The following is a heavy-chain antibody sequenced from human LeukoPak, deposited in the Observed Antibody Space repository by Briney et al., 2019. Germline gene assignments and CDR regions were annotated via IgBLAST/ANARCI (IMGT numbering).Heavy chain of an antibody. J-gene: IGHJ5*02. D-gene: IGHD6-6*01. CDR3: ARARLVRIAARPIWFDP. CDR1: GGSISSSSYY. Sequence: PSETLSLTCTVSGGSISSSSYYWGWIRQPPGKGLEWIGSIYYSGRTYYNPSLKSRVTISVDTSKNQFSLKLSSVTAADTAVYYCARARLVRIAARPIWFDPWGQGTLVTVSS. V-gene: IGHV4-39*07. CDR2: IYYSGRT.